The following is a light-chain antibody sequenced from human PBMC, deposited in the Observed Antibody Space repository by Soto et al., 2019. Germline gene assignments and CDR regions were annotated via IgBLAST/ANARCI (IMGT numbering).Light chain of an antibody. J-gene: IGLJ1*01. CDR1: SSNIGSNY. CDR2: DNN. Sequence: QSVLTQPPSVSAAPGQKVTISCSGSSSNIGSNYVSWYQHLPGTAPKLLISDNNNRPSGIPDRFSGSKSGTSATLDITGLQTGDEADYYCGTWDSGLSVGVFGTGTKLTVL. CDR3: GTWDSGLSVGV. V-gene: IGLV1-51*01.